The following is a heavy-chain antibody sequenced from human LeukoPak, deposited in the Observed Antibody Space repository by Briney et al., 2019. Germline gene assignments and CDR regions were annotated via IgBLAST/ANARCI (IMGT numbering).Heavy chain of an antibody. CDR2: ISGGGDIT. CDR3: VREDTPATANY. V-gene: IGHV3-23*01. Sequence: GGSLRLSCVASGFTFSNYWMSWVRQTAGKGLEWVSAISGGGDITYYADSVKGRFTISRDNSKDTLFLQMHSLRPGDTAVYYCVREDTPATANYWGQGTLVTISS. D-gene: IGHD2-21*02. J-gene: IGHJ4*02. CDR1: GFTFSNYW.